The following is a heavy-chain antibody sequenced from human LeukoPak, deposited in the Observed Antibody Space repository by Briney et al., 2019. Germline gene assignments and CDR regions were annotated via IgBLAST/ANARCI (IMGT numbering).Heavy chain of an antibody. Sequence: GGSLRLSCAASGFTFSSYSMNWVRQAPGKGLKWVSSISSRSSYIYYADSVEGRFTISRDNAKNSLYLQMNSLRAEDTAVYYCARDREGAYYGMDVWGQGTTVTVSS. CDR2: ISSRSSYI. D-gene: IGHD5-24*01. J-gene: IGHJ6*02. CDR1: GFTFSSYS. V-gene: IGHV3-21*01. CDR3: ARDREGAYYGMDV.